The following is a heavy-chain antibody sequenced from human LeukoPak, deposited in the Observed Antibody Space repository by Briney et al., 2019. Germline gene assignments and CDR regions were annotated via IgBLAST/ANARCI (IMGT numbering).Heavy chain of an antibody. D-gene: IGHD6-13*01. J-gene: IGHJ4*02. CDR3: ARLQQQLSPFDY. Sequence: GESLKISCKGSGYSFTSYWIGWVRQMPGKGLEWMGTIYPGDSDTRYNPSFQGQVTISADRSINTAYLHWSSLKASDTAIYYCARLQQQLSPFDYWGQGTLVTVSS. CDR2: IYPGDSDT. CDR1: GYSFTSYW. V-gene: IGHV5-51*01.